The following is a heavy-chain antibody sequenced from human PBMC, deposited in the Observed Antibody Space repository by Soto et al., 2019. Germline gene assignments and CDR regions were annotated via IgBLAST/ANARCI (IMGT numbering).Heavy chain of an antibody. V-gene: IGHV4-59*08. CDR3: ARHAPGHGAFDI. Sequence: KPSETLSLTCTVSGGSISSYYWSWIRQPPGKGLEWIGYIYYSGSTNYNPSLKSRVTISVDTSKNQFSLKLSSVTAADTAVYYCARHAPGHGAFDIWGQGTMVTVSS. CDR2: IYYSGST. CDR1: GGSISSYY. J-gene: IGHJ3*02.